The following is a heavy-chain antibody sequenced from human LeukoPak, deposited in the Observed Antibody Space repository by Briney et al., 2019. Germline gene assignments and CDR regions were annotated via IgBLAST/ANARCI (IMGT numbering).Heavy chain of an antibody. CDR1: GYTFTNYG. Sequence: ASVTVSFTASGYTFTNYGISWVRQAPGQGLEWMGWSSPYNGKTNYAQKLQGRVTMTTDTSTSTAYMELRSLRSDDTAMYYCARGLLTFGGVIGGPQALEYFQHWGQGTLVTVSS. CDR3: ARGLLTFGGVIGGPQALEYFQH. V-gene: IGHV1-18*01. J-gene: IGHJ1*01. CDR2: SSPYNGKT. D-gene: IGHD3-16*02.